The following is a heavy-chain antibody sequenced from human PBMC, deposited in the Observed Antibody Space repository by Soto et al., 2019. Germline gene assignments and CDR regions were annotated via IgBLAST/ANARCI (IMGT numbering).Heavy chain of an antibody. V-gene: IGHV3-7*05. CDR3: ARDFMGF. J-gene: IGHJ4*02. CDR2: IKGDGGEK. Sequence: EVQLVESGGGLVQPGGCLRLSCAASGCTFSSFWMIWVRQAPGKGLEWVASIKGDGGEKWYVDSAKGRFTISRDNAKNSLYLQMNSLRAEDTAVYYCARDFMGFWGPGTLVTVSS. CDR1: GCTFSSFW.